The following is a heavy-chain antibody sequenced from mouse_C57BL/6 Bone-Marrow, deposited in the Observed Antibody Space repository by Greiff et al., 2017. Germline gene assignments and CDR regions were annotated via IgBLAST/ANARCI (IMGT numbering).Heavy chain of an antibody. CDR3: ARFITTVVAPIWYAMDY. V-gene: IGHV1-81*01. CDR2: IYPRSGNT. Sequence: VMLVESGAELARPGASVKLSCKASGYTFTSYGISWVKQRTGQGLEWIGEIYPRSGNTYYNEKFKGKATLTADKSSSTAYMELRSLTSEDSAVYFCARFITTVVAPIWYAMDYWGQGTSVTVSS. CDR1: GYTFTSYG. J-gene: IGHJ4*01. D-gene: IGHD1-1*01.